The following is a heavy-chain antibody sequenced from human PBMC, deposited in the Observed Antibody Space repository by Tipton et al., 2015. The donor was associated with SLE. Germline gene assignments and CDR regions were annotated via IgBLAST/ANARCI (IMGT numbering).Heavy chain of an antibody. Sequence: TLSLTCTVSGASISRGPYHWGWLRQTPGKGMEWIGNTYYSGSAYYSRSLKSRVTISVDTSKTQFSLRLTSVTAADTAVYYCASFLWYSSGSFEDWGQGALVTVSS. J-gene: IGHJ4*02. CDR2: TYYSGSA. CDR3: ASFLWYSSGSFED. CDR1: GASISRGPYH. D-gene: IGHD6-19*01. V-gene: IGHV4-39*07.